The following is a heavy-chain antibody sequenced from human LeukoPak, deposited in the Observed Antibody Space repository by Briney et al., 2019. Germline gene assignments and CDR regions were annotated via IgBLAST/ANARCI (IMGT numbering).Heavy chain of an antibody. D-gene: IGHD4-17*01. Sequence: GRSLRLSCAASGFTFSDYYMSWIRQAPGKGLEWVSYISSSGSTIYYADSVKGRFTISRDNAKNSLYLQMNSLRAEDTAVYYCARDLDYGDYSDYWGQGTLVTVSS. CDR3: ARDLDYGDYSDY. J-gene: IGHJ4*02. CDR2: ISSSGSTI. V-gene: IGHV3-11*01. CDR1: GFTFSDYY.